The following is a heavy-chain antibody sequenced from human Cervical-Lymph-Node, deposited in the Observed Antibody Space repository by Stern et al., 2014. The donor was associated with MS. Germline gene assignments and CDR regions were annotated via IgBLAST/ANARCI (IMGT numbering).Heavy chain of an antibody. J-gene: IGHJ4*02. CDR3: AREKSDCSGGSCFSSLDY. CDR2: IIPILDTT. CDR1: GDTFSTHA. Sequence: QVQLGQSGAAVKKPGSSVKVSCKSSGDTFSTHAISWVRQAPGQGLERMGRIIPILDTTDDAQKFQGRLTIDADESTNTAYMELSSLTPDDTAVYYCAREKSDCSGGSCFSSLDYWGQGTLVTVSS. D-gene: IGHD2-15*01. V-gene: IGHV1-69*11.